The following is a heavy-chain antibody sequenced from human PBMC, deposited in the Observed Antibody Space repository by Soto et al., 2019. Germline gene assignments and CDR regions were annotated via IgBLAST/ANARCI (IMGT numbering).Heavy chain of an antibody. CDR3: AREGVRGYSGYDPNYSFDY. CDR2: IWYDGSNT. D-gene: IGHD5-12*01. J-gene: IGHJ4*02. Sequence: QVQLVESGGGVVQPGRSLRLSCAASGFTFSSYGMHWVRQAPGKGLEWVAVIWYDGSNTYYADSVKGRFTISRDNSKNTLYLQMNGLRAEDTAVYYCAREGVRGYSGYDPNYSFDYWGPGTLVTVSS. V-gene: IGHV3-33*01. CDR1: GFTFSSYG.